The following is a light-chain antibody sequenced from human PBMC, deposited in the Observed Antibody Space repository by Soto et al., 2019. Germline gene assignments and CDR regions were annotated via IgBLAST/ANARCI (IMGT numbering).Light chain of an antibody. CDR2: KAS. Sequence: DIQMTQSPSTLSASVGDRVTITCRASQTISTLLAWYQQSPGKAPNLLIYKASSLESVVPSRFSGSGSGTEFTLTISSLQPDDFATYFCQQYSTYPWTFVQGTKVEVK. CDR3: QQYSTYPWT. CDR1: QTISTL. V-gene: IGKV1-5*03. J-gene: IGKJ1*01.